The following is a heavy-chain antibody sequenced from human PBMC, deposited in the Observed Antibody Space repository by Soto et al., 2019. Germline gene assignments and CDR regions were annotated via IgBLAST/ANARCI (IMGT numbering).Heavy chain of an antibody. CDR2: IRSKANSYAT. V-gene: IGHV3-73*02. CDR1: GFTFSGSA. Sequence: EVQLVESGGGLVQPGGSLKLSCAASGFTFSGSAMHWVRQASGNGLEWVGRIRSKANSYATAYAVSVKGRFTISRDDSRNTAYLQMNSLKTEDTAVYYCARGVYDFWSGHPKRLDYWGQGTVVTVSS. CDR3: ARGVYDFWSGHPKRLDY. D-gene: IGHD3-3*01. J-gene: IGHJ4*02.